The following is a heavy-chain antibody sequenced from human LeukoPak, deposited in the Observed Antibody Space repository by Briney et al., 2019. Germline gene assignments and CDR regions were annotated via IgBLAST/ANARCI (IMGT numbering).Heavy chain of an antibody. D-gene: IGHD2-15*01. CDR3: AKAPVTTCSGAYCYPFDY. V-gene: IGHV3-23*01. CDR1: GFTFSSYA. CDR2: ISGGGGNT. J-gene: IGHJ4*02. Sequence: GGSLRLSCAASGFTFSSYAMSWVRQAPGKGLEWVSAISGGGGNTHYADSVKGRFTISRDSYKNTLYLQMNSLRAEDAAVYYCAKAPVTTCSGAYCYPFDYWGQGTLVTVSS.